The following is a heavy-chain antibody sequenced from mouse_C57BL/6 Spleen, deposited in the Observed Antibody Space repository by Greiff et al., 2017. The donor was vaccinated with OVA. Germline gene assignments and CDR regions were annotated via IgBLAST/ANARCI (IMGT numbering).Heavy chain of an antibody. J-gene: IGHJ1*03. V-gene: IGHV1-64*01. Sequence: VQLQQPGAELVKPGASVKLSCKASGYTFTSYWMHWVKQRPGQGLEWIGMIHPNSGSTNYNEKFKSKATLTVDKSSSTAYMQLSSLTSEDSAVYYCARFYYDYPWYFDVWGTGTTVTVSS. D-gene: IGHD2-4*01. CDR2: IHPNSGST. CDR3: ARFYYDYPWYFDV. CDR1: GYTFTSYW.